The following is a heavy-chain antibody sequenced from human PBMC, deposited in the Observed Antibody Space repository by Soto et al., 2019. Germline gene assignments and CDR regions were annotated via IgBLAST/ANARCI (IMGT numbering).Heavy chain of an antibody. Sequence: SQTLSLTCAITGDSVSSNSAGWSWVRQSPSRGLEWLGRTYYRSKWYYEYAVSVRGRITINPDTSKNQYSLQLNSVTPEDTAVYFCARGEQYSGRIFYYCSQGTLVTVS. CDR1: GDSVSSNSAG. D-gene: IGHD1-26*01. CDR2: TYYRSKWYY. CDR3: ARGEQYSGRIFYY. J-gene: IGHJ4*01. V-gene: IGHV6-1*01.